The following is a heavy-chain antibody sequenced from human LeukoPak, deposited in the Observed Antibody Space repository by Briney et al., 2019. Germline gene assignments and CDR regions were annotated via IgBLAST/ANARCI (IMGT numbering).Heavy chain of an antibody. D-gene: IGHD6-6*01. CDR2: IIPIFGIA. CDR3: AGPYSSSSGYYYYGMDV. CDR1: GGTFSSYA. Sequence: SVKVSCMASGGTFSSYAISWVRQAPGQRLEWMGRIIPIFGIANYPQKFQGRVTITADNSTSTAYMELSSLRSEDTAVYYCAGPYSSSSGYYYYGMDVWGQGTTVTVSS. J-gene: IGHJ6*02. V-gene: IGHV1-69*04.